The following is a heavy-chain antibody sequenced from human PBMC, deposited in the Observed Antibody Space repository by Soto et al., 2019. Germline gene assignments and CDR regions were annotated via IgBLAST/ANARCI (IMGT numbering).Heavy chain of an antibody. Sequence: GGSLRLSCAASGFMFSDYGMSWVRQAPGKGLQWVATIHPSGGNTHYADSMKGRFTVSRDNAKNSVYLDMNSLSAEDTAVYYCARESEDLTSNFDYWGQGTLVTVSS. CDR1: GFMFSDYG. CDR2: IHPSGGNT. V-gene: IGHV3-21*01. J-gene: IGHJ4*02. CDR3: ARESEDLTSNFDY.